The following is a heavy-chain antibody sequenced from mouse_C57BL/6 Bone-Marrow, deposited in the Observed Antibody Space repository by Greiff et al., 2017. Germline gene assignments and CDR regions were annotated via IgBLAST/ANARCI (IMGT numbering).Heavy chain of an antibody. CDR2: INSDGGST. CDR1: EYAFPSHD. D-gene: IGHD4-1*01. J-gene: IGHJ3*01. Sequence: EVQLMESGGGLVQPGASLKLSCESNEYAFPSHDMSWVRKTPEKRLELVEAINSDGGSTYYPDTMEGRFILSRDNTKKTLYLQMSSLRSEDTALYYCARHHWDVWFAYWGQGTLVTVSA. CDR3: ARHHWDVWFAY. V-gene: IGHV5-2*01.